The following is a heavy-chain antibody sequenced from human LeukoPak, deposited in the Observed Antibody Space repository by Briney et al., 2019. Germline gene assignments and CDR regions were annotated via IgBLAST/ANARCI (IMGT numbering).Heavy chain of an antibody. V-gene: IGHV3-21*04. CDR2: ISSSSSYI. Sequence: GWSLRPSCAASGFTFSSYSMNWVRQAPGKGLEWVSSISSSSSYIYYADSVKGRFTISRDNAKNSLYLQMNSLRSDDTAVYYCARDRRTYYYDSSGYYLGSPFVDWGQGTLGTVSS. J-gene: IGHJ4*02. CDR3: ARDRRTYYYDSSGYYLGSPFVD. CDR1: GFTFSSYS. D-gene: IGHD3-22*01.